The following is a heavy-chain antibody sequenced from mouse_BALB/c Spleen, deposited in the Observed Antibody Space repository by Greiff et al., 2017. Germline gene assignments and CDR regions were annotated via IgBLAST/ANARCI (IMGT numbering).Heavy chain of an antibody. D-gene: IGHD1-1*01. CDR2: IWAGGST. Sequence: VQLQQSGPGLVAPSQSLSITCTVSGFSLTSYGVHWVRQPPGKGLEWLGVIWAGGSTNYNSALMSRLSISKDNSKSQVFLKMNSLQTDDTAMYYCARVLDYYGSSYGAYWGQGTLVTVSA. J-gene: IGHJ3*01. CDR3: ARVLDYYGSSYGAY. CDR1: GFSLTSYG. V-gene: IGHV2-9*02.